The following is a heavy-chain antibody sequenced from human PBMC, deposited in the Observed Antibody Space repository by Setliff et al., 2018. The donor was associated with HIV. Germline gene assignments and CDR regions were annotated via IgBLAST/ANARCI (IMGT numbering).Heavy chain of an antibody. J-gene: IGHJ3*02. D-gene: IGHD4-17*01. Sequence: SETLSLTCSVSDGSISSHYWSWIRQPPGKGLEWIGFIYYNGRTNYNPSLKSRVTISVDTSKNEIFLKLNSVTAADTAVYYCAGEGYGGNSMHGFDIWGQGTMVTVSS. CDR3: AGEGYGGNSMHGFDI. CDR2: IYYNGRT. V-gene: IGHV4-59*11. CDR1: DGSISSHY.